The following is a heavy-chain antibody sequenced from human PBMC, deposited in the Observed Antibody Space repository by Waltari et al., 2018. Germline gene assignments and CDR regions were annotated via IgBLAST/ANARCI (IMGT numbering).Heavy chain of an antibody. CDR1: GFTFSSYG. Sequence: QVRLVESGGGVVQPGRSLRLSCAASGFTFSSYGMHWVRQAPGKGLEWVAVIWYDGSNKYYADSVKGRFTISRDNSKNTLYLQMNSLRAEDTAVYYCGRDVYGDYVGGGGGAFDIWGQGTMVTVSS. J-gene: IGHJ3*02. CDR2: IWYDGSNK. CDR3: GRDVYGDYVGGGGGAFDI. V-gene: IGHV3-33*01. D-gene: IGHD4-17*01.